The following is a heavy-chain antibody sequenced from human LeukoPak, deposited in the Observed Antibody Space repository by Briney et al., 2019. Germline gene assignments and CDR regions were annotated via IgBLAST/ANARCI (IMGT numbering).Heavy chain of an antibody. Sequence: SETLSLTCIVSGYSISSDHVWGWIRQPPGKGLELIGSVFRDGDTYYTPSLKSRVTISVDTSKNIFSLKLSSVTAADTAVYYCARLEGYCSVGSCYPDYWGQGTLVTVSS. CDR1: GYSISSDHV. D-gene: IGHD2-15*01. V-gene: IGHV4-38-2*02. CDR3: ARLEGYCSVGSCYPDY. J-gene: IGHJ4*03. CDR2: VFRDGDT.